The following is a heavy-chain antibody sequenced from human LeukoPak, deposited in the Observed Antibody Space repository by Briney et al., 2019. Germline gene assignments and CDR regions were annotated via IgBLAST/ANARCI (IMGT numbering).Heavy chain of an antibody. CDR3: AGGGESVVTTHQSAFDI. CDR2: IYHSGST. D-gene: IGHD3-22*01. J-gene: IGHJ3*02. Sequence: SETLSLTCTVPGYSITSGYYWGWIRQPPGKGLEGIGRIYHSGSTYYNPSLKSRVTISVDTSKNQFSLKLSSVTAADTAVYYCAGGGESVVTTHQSAFDIWGQGTMVTVSS. V-gene: IGHV4-38-2*02. CDR1: GYSITSGYY.